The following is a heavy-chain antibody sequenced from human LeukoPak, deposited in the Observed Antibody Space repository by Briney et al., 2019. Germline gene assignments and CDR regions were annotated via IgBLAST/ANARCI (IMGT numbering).Heavy chain of an antibody. CDR1: GFTFSSYW. CDR2: INSDGRST. Sequence: GGSLRLSCAASGFTFSSYWMHWVRQAPGKGLVWVSRINSDGRSTSYADSVKGRFTISRDNAKNTLYMQMNSLRAEDTAVYYCARVRVGTTTFDYWGQGTLVTVSS. V-gene: IGHV3-74*01. CDR3: ARVRVGTTTFDY. J-gene: IGHJ4*02. D-gene: IGHD1-26*01.